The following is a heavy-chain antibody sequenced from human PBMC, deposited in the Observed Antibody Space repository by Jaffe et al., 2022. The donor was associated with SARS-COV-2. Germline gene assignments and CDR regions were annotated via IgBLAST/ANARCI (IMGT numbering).Heavy chain of an antibody. J-gene: IGHJ3*02. CDR3: ARKPRITMIVVVPDDAFDI. CDR1: GGSISSSSYY. D-gene: IGHD3-22*01. Sequence: QLQLQESGPGLVKPSETLSLTCTVSGGSISSSSYYWGWIRQPPGKGLEWIGSIYYSGSTYYNPSLKSRVTISVDTSKNQFSLKLSSVTAADTAVYYCARKPRITMIVVVPDDAFDIWGQGTMVTVSS. CDR2: IYYSGST. V-gene: IGHV4-39*01.